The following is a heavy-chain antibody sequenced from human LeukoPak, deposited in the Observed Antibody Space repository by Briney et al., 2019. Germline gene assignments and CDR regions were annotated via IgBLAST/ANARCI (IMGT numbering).Heavy chain of an antibody. V-gene: IGHV3-7*01. CDR3: ARHLLRGQNFDY. J-gene: IGHJ4*02. CDR1: GFTFSDSW. Sequence: PGGSLRLSCGTSGFTFSDSWMSWFRQAPGQGLEWVASIKDDGSDKYYFDSVRGRFTISRDHAADSLYLQLDDLRAEDTAVFYCARHLLRGQNFDYWGQGTLVTVSS. CDR2: IKDDGSDK.